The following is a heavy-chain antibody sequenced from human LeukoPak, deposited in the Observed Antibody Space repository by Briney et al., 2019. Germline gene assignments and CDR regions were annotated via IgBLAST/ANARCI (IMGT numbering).Heavy chain of an antibody. J-gene: IGHJ4*02. D-gene: IGHD6-13*01. V-gene: IGHV4-4*07. CDR1: GGSINGYY. CDR3: ARGGSKAAGTFDY. Sequence: SETLSLTCNVAGGSINGYYCGWIRQPAGKGLQWIGHIYTSGSTNYDPSLKSRVTMSVDTSKNQFSLKLYSVTAADTAVYYCARGGSKAAGTFDYWGQGTLVTVSS. CDR2: IYTSGST.